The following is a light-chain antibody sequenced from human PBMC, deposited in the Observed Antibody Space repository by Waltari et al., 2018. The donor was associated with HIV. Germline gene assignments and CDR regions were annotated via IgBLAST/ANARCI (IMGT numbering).Light chain of an antibody. CDR2: KDT. Sequence: SYELTQPPSVSVSPRQTARITCSGDALPKQYAYWYHQKPGQAPVLVIYKDTERPSGIPERFSGSSSGTTVTLTISGVQAEDEADYYCQSADSSGTWVFGGGTKLTVL. CDR1: ALPKQY. CDR3: QSADSSGTWV. J-gene: IGLJ3*02. V-gene: IGLV3-25*03.